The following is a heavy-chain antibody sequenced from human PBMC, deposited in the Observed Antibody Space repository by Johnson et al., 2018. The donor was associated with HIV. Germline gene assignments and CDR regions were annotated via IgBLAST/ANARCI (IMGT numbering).Heavy chain of an antibody. J-gene: IGHJ3*02. CDR2: IGTAGDT. Sequence: VQLVESGGGLVQPGGSLRLSCAASGFTFSSYDMHWVRQATGKGLEWVSAIGTAGDTYYPGSVKGRFTIFRDNSKNSLSLQMNSLRAEDTAVYYCARDPAHCGGDCYPSDAFDIWGQGTMVTVSS. D-gene: IGHD2-21*02. V-gene: IGHV3-13*01. CDR1: GFTFSSYD. CDR3: ARDPAHCGGDCYPSDAFDI.